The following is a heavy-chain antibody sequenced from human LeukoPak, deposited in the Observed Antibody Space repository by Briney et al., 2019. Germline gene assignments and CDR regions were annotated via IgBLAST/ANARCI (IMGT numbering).Heavy chain of an antibody. Sequence: GGSLRLSCAASGFTFSSFWMSWVRQALGKGLEWVANIKQDGSEKYYVDSVKGRFTISRDNAKSSLYLQMNSLRAEDTAVYYCARTSPYYYGMDVWGQGTTVTVSS. CDR1: GFTFSSFW. V-gene: IGHV3-7*01. J-gene: IGHJ6*02. D-gene: IGHD3-16*01. CDR2: IKQDGSEK. CDR3: ARTSPYYYGMDV.